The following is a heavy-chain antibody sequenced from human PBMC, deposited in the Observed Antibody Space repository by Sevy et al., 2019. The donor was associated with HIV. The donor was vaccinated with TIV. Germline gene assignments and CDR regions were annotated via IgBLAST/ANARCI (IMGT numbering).Heavy chain of an antibody. CDR3: ATGRKKGVITIFGVVIQDYFDY. J-gene: IGHJ4*02. D-gene: IGHD3-3*01. CDR1: GYTLTELS. V-gene: IGHV1-24*01. CDR2: FDPEDGET. Sequence: ASVKVSCKVSGYTLTELSMHWVRQAPGKGLEWMGGFDPEDGETIYAQKFQGRVTMTEDTSTDTAYMELSSLRSEDTAVYYCATGRKKGVITIFGVVIQDYFDYWGQGTLVTVSS.